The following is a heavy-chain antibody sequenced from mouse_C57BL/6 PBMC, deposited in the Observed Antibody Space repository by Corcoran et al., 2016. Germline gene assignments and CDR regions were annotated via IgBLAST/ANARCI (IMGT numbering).Heavy chain of an antibody. V-gene: IGHV3-6*01. CDR1: GYSITSGYY. J-gene: IGHJ2*01. CDR3: AREWGAYFDY. Sequence: DVQLQESGPGLVKPSQSLSLTCSVTGYSITSGYYWNWIRQFPGNKLEWMGYISYDGSNNYNPSLKNRISITRDTSKNQFFLKLNSVTTEDTATYCCAREWGAYFDYWGQGTTLTVSS. CDR2: ISYDGSN.